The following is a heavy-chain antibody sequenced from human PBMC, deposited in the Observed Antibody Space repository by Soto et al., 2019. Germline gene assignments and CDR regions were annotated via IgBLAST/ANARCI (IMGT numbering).Heavy chain of an antibody. CDR3: ARHPSDFWFDP. J-gene: IGHJ5*02. V-gene: IGHV4-59*05. D-gene: IGHD2-21*02. Sequence: SETLSLTCTVSGGTISNYYWSWIRQPPGKGLEWIGSIYYSGSTYYNPSLKSRVTVSVDTSKNQFSLKLSSVTAADTAVYYCARHPSDFWFDPWGQGTLVTV. CDR2: IYYSGST. CDR1: GGTISNYY.